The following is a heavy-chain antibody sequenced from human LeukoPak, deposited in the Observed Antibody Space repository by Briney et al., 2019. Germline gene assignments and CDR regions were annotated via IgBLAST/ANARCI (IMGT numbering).Heavy chain of an antibody. CDR1: GGSISSYY. Sequence: SETLSLTCTVSGGSISSYYWSWIRQPPGKGLEWIGYIYYSGSTNYNPFLKSRVTISVDTSKNQFSLKLSSVTAADTAVYYCARISHHYYYGMDVWGQGTTVTVSS. V-gene: IGHV4-59*08. CDR3: ARISHHYYYGMDV. CDR2: IYYSGST. J-gene: IGHJ6*02.